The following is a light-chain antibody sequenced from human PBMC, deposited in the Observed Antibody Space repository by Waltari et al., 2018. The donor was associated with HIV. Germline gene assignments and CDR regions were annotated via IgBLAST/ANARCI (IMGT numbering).Light chain of an antibody. V-gene: IGLV2-23*02. CDR1: SSAVGGYTY. CDR3: CSYAGSSTFAV. CDR2: DVS. Sequence: QSALTQPASVSGSPGQSITISCTGTSSAVGGYTYVSWYQQHPGKAHKLMIYDVSKRPSGVSNRCSGSKSGNTASLTISGLQAEDESDYYCCSYAGSSTFAVFGGGTKLTVL. J-gene: IGLJ2*01.